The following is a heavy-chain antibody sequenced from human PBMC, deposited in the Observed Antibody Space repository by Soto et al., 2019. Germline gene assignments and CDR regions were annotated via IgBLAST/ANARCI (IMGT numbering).Heavy chain of an antibody. Sequence: QVQLQESGPGLVKPSGTLSLTCAVSGGSISSTNWWSWVRQPPGTGLERIGEVFHNGNTNYNSSLKSRLTMSVDESKNHFSLRLNSMTAADTAVYYCARGSIYTWCDPWCQGTLVTVSS. CDR2: VFHNGNT. CDR1: GGSISSTNW. V-gene: IGHV4-4*02. CDR3: ARGSIYTWCDP. J-gene: IGHJ5*02.